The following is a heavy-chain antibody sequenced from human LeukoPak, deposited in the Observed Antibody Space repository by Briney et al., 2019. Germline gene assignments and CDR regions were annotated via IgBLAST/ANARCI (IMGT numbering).Heavy chain of an antibody. J-gene: IGHJ4*02. CDR1: GGAFSSYA. D-gene: IGHD1-26*01. V-gene: IGHV1-69*13. CDR3: ATGELLQMGNDY. Sequence: ASVKVSCKASGGAFSSYAISWVRQAPGQGLEWMGGIIPIFGTANYAQKFQGRVTITADESTSTAYMELSSLRSGDTAVYYCATGELLQMGNDYWGQGTLVTVSS. CDR2: IIPIFGTA.